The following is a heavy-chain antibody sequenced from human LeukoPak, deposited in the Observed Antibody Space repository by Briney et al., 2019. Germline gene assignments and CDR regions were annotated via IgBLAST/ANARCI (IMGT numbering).Heavy chain of an antibody. V-gene: IGHV4-39*01. CDR3: ARSYSSGSYYFDY. D-gene: IGHD6-19*01. J-gene: IGHJ4*02. Sequence: PSETLSLTCTLSGGSISSSSYYWGWIRQPPGKGLEWIGSIYYSGSTYYNPSLRSRVTISVDTSKNQFSLKLSSVTAADTAVYCCARSYSSGSYYFDYWGQGTPVTVSS. CDR1: GGSISSSSYY. CDR2: IYYSGST.